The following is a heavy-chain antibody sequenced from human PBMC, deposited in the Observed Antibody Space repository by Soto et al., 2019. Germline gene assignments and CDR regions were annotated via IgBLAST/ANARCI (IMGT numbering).Heavy chain of an antibody. CDR3: ARVARGKVVGATPPCFDY. Sequence: SETLSLTCTVSGGSISSGIYYWSWIRQNPGKGLEWIGHIYYSGSTYYNPSLKSRVSISVDTSKNQFSLKLTSVTAADTAVYYCARVARGKVVGATPPCFDYWGQGTLVTVSS. V-gene: IGHV4-31*03. J-gene: IGHJ4*02. D-gene: IGHD1-26*01. CDR1: GGSISSGIYY. CDR2: IYYSGST.